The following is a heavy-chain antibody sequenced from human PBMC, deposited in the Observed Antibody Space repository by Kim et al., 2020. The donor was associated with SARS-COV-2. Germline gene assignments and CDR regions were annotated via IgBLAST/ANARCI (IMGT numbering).Heavy chain of an antibody. Sequence: ASVKVSCKASGYTFTSYAMHWVRQAPGQRLEWMGWINAGNGNTKYSQKFQGRVTITRDTSASTAYMELSSLRSEDTAVYYCARAPGSYLFYYYGMDVWGQGTTVTVSS. CDR1: GYTFTSYA. D-gene: IGHD3-10*01. CDR3: ARAPGSYLFYYYGMDV. V-gene: IGHV1-3*01. J-gene: IGHJ6*02. CDR2: INAGNGNT.